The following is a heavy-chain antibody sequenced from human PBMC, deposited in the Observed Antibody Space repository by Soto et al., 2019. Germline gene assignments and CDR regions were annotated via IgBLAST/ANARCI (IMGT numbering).Heavy chain of an antibody. Sequence: QVQLVQSGTEVKKPGASVRGSCKASGYSFTDYAINWVRQAPGQRIEWMGWIDDGSGKTRYSEKFQGRVTITRDTSASTVHLDLSSLRSEDTAVYFCAKGLWSGRTVAYYFDYWGQGTLVTVSS. D-gene: IGHD1-1*01. CDR2: IDDGSGKT. J-gene: IGHJ4*02. V-gene: IGHV1-3*01. CDR3: AKGLWSGRTVAYYFDY. CDR1: GYSFTDYA.